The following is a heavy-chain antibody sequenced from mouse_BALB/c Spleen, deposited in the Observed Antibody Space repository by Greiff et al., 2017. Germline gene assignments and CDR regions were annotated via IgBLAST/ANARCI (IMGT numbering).Heavy chain of an antibody. V-gene: IGHV1-9*01. CDR1: GYTFSSYW. CDR2: ILPGSGST. D-gene: IGHD1-1*02. Sequence: VQLQQSGAELMKPGASVKISCKATGYTFSSYWIEWVKQRPGHGLEWIGEILPGSGSTNYNEKFKGKATITADTSSNTAYLQLSSLTSEDTDVYYCARSAMVYYAMDYWGQGTSVTVSS. J-gene: IGHJ4*01. CDR3: ARSAMVYYAMDY.